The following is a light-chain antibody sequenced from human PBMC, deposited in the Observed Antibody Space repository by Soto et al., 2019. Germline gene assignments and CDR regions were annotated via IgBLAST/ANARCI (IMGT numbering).Light chain of an antibody. CDR3: ASLTTTNFV. CDR2: EVS. J-gene: IGLJ1*01. Sequence: LTQPASVSGSPGQSITISCTGTSSDVGAYNLVSWYQHHPDKAPKLMISEVSNRPSGVSDRFSGSKSGNTASLTISGLQAEDEADYYCASLTTTNFVFGTGTKVTVL. CDR1: SSDVGAYNL. V-gene: IGLV2-14*01.